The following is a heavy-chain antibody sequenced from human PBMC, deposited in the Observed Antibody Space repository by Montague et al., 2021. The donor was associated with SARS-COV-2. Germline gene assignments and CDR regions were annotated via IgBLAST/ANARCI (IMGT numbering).Heavy chain of an antibody. CDR3: ARGNDDYVWGSLGPFDP. V-gene: IGHV3-53*04. J-gene: IGHJ5*02. Sequence: SLRLSCAASGFTVSSNYMSWARQAPGKGLEWVSVIYSGGSTYYADSVKGRFTISRHNSKNTLYLQMNSLRAEDTAVYYCARGNDDYVWGSLGPFDPWGQGTLVTVSS. CDR2: IYSGGST. D-gene: IGHD3-16*01. CDR1: GFTVSSNY.